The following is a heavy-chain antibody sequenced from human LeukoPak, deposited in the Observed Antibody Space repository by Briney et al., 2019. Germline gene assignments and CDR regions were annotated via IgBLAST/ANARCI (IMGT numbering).Heavy chain of an antibody. CDR3: ARLYGDFDS. CDR1: GVSISNVGYS. D-gene: IGHD4-17*01. V-gene: IGHV4-30-2*01. J-gene: IGHJ5*01. Sequence: SETLSLTCTVSGVSISNVGYSWTWIRQPPGKGLEWIGYIYHSGTIYNNPSLKSRVTISVDRSKTQFSLKLSSVTAADTAVYYCARLYGDFDSWGQGTLVTVSS. CDR2: IYHSGTI.